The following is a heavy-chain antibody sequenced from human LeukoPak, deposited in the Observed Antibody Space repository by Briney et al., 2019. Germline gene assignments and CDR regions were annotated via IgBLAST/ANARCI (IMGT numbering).Heavy chain of an antibody. CDR2: VIPSSGNT. V-gene: IGHV1-8*03. J-gene: IGHJ4*02. Sequence: GASVKVSCKTSGYTFTDYDINWVRQATGQGLEWMGWVIPSSGNTGYAQKFQGRVTITRNTSISTAYMDLSSLRSDDTAVYYCSRGRFLEWSYPFDYWGQGTLVTVSS. CDR1: GYTFTDYD. CDR3: SRGRFLEWSYPFDY. D-gene: IGHD3-3*01.